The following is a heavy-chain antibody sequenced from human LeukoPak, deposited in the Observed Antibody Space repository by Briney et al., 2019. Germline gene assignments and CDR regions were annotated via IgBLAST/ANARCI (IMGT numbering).Heavy chain of an antibody. D-gene: IGHD6-19*01. CDR2: ISGSGGST. V-gene: IGHV3-23*01. Sequence: GGSLRLSCAASGFTFSSYAMSWVRQAPGKGLEWVSAISGSGGSTYYADSVKGRFTISRDNSKNTLYLQMNSLRAEDTAVYSCAKIPVQGWYYFDYWGQGTLVTVSS. CDR1: GFTFSSYA. CDR3: AKIPVQGWYYFDY. J-gene: IGHJ4*02.